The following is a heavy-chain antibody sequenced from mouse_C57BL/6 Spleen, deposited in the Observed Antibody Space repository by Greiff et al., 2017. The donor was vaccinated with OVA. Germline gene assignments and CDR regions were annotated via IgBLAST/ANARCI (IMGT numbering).Heavy chain of an antibody. D-gene: IGHD2-5*01. CDR2: IYPGDGDT. J-gene: IGHJ4*01. CDR3: ARCDYSNPYAMDY. Sequence: QVQLQQSGPELVKPGASVKISCKASGYAFSSSWMNWVKQRPGKGLEWIGRIYPGDGDTNYNGKFKGKATLTADKSSSTAYMQLSSLTSEDSAVYFCARCDYSNPYAMDYWGQGTSVTVSS. V-gene: IGHV1-82*01. CDR1: GYAFSSSW.